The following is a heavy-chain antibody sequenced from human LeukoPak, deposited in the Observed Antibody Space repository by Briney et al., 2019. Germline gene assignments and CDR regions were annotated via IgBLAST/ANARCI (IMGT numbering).Heavy chain of an antibody. CDR2: ISGSGGST. Sequence: GGSLRLSCAASGFTFSSYAMSWVRQAPGKGLEWVSAISGSGGSTYYADSVKGRFTISRDNAKNSLYLQMNSLRAEDTAVYYCARDAITMVRGVLGYWGQGTLVTVSS. J-gene: IGHJ4*02. D-gene: IGHD3-10*01. V-gene: IGHV3-23*01. CDR3: ARDAITMVRGVLGY. CDR1: GFTFSSYA.